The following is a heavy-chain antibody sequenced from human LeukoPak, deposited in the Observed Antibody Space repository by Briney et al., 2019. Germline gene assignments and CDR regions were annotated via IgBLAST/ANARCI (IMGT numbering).Heavy chain of an antibody. CDR3: ARGRRYYDISTGYSVSRYFDY. Sequence: PSETLSLTCAVYGGSFSGYYWSWIRQPPGKGLEWIGEINHSGSTNYNPSLKSRVTISVDTSKNQFSLKLSSVTAADTAVYYCARGRRYYDISTGYSVSRYFDYWGQGTLVTVSS. CDR2: INHSGST. CDR1: GGSFSGYY. D-gene: IGHD3-9*01. J-gene: IGHJ4*02. V-gene: IGHV4-34*01.